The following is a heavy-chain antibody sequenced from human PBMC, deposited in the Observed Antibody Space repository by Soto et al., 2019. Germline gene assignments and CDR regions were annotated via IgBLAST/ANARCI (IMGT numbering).Heavy chain of an antibody. CDR1: GFTVTNDW. D-gene: IGHD3-10*01. CDR3: IRGLGGD. Sequence: EVQLVESGGDLVKPGESLRLSCAASGFTVTNDWMSWVRQVPGKGLELVGRIKSKAEGGTTDYIVPVKGRFTISRDDSKNMLYLQLNSLRLEDTAVYSCIRGLGGDWGQGTLVTVSS. CDR2: IKSKAEGGTT. V-gene: IGHV3-15*01. J-gene: IGHJ4*02.